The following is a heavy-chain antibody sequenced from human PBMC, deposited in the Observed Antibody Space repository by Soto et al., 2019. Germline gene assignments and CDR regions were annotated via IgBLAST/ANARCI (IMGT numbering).Heavy chain of an antibody. Sequence: SETLSLTCAVYGLSFSGYYWSWIRQPPGKGLEWIGEINHSGSTNYNPSLKSRVTISVDTSKNQFSLKLSSVTAADTAVYYCARARARFEDGYSSPKYFQHWGQGTLVTVSS. CDR1: GLSFSGYY. J-gene: IGHJ1*01. CDR3: ARARARFEDGYSSPKYFQH. V-gene: IGHV4-34*01. CDR2: INHSGST. D-gene: IGHD6-13*01.